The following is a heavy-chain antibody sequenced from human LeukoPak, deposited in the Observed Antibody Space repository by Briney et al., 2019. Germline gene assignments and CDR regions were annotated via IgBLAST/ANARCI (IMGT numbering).Heavy chain of an antibody. V-gene: IGHV3-20*01. CDR3: ARETGSSARLDI. CDR2: INWNGAST. J-gene: IGHJ3*02. Sequence: GGSLRLSCAASGFTFDDYGMSWVRQAPGKGLEWISGINWNGASTYYVDSVKGRFTISRDNAKNSLYLQMNSLRAEDTALYHCARETGSSARLDIWGQGTMVTVSS. CDR1: GFTFDDYG. D-gene: IGHD6-6*01.